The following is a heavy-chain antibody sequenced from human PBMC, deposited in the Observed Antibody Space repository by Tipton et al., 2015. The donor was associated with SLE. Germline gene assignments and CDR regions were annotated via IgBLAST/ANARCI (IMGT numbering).Heavy chain of an antibody. J-gene: IGHJ1*01. V-gene: IGHV3-30*03. CDR3: PRDPGLLYFQH. CDR1: GFTFSSYG. CDR2: ISYDGSNK. Sequence: SLRLSCAASGFTFSSYGIHWVRQAPGKGLEWVAVISYDGSNKYYADSVKGRFTISRDNSKNTLYLQMNSLRADDTAVYYCPRDPGLLYFQHWGQGTLVTVSS. D-gene: IGHD7-27*01.